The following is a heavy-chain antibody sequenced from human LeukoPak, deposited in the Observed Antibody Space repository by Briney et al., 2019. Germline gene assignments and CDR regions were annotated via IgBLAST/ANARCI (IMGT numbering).Heavy chain of an antibody. V-gene: IGHV4-30-4*08. J-gene: IGHJ3*02. D-gene: IGHD3-22*01. Sequence: SQTLSLTCTVSGGSISSGDYYWSWNRQPPGKGLEWIGNSYYSGSTYYNPSLKSRVTISVDTSKDQFSLKLSSVTAADTAVYYCARDPDLSPGYYFEGFDIWGQGTMVTVSS. CDR1: GGSISSGDYY. CDR2: SYYSGST. CDR3: ARDPDLSPGYYFEGFDI.